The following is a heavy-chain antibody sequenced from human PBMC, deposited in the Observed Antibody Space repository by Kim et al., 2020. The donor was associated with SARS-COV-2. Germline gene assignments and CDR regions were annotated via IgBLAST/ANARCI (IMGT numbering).Heavy chain of an antibody. D-gene: IGHD2-2*01. CDR3: TRDQVVVRIYYYYYMDV. CDR2: IRSKAYGGTT. Sequence: GGSLRLSCTASGFTFGDYAMSWVRQAPGKGLEWVGFIRSKAYGGTTEYAASVKGRFTISRDDSKSIAYLQMNSLKTEDTAVYYCTRDQVVVRIYYYYYMDVWGKGTTVTVSS. J-gene: IGHJ6*03. CDR1: GFTFGDYA. V-gene: IGHV3-49*04.